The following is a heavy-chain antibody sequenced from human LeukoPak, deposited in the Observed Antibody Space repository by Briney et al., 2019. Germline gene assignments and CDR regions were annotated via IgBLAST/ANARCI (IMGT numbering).Heavy chain of an antibody. Sequence: GGSLRLSCVASGFSLSGFWIRWVRQAPGKGLEWVSSISSSSSYIYYADSVKGRFTISRDNAKNSLYLQMNSLRAEDTAVYYCARDEKGFLEWLSSRGNWFDPWGQGTLVTVSS. V-gene: IGHV3-21*01. CDR2: ISSSSSYI. J-gene: IGHJ5*02. D-gene: IGHD3-3*01. CDR1: GFSLSGFW. CDR3: ARDEKGFLEWLSSRGNWFDP.